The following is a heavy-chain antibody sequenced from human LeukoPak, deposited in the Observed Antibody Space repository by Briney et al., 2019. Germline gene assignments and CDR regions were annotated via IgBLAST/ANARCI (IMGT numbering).Heavy chain of an antibody. D-gene: IGHD3-3*01. J-gene: IGHJ4*02. V-gene: IGHV1-69*05. Sequence: RASVKVSCKASGGTFSSYAISWVRQAPGQGLEWMGGIIPIFGTANYAQKFQGRVTITTDESTSTAYMELSSLRSEDTAVYYCARDKSTTVRFLQYYWGQGTLVTVSS. CDR3: ARDKSTTVRFLQYY. CDR1: GGTFSSYA. CDR2: IIPIFGTA.